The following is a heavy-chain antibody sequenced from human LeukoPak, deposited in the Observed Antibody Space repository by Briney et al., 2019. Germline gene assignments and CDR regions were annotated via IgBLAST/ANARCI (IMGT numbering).Heavy chain of an antibody. CDR3: ARTRPRYSSGWYEGDY. CDR1: GGTFSSYA. V-gene: IGHV1-69*05. J-gene: IGHJ4*02. Sequence: SVKVSCKASGGTFSSYAISWVRQAPGQGLEWMGRIIPIFGTANYAQKFQGRVTITTDESTGTAYMELSSLRSEDTAVYYCARTRPRYSSGWYEGDYWGQGTLVTVSS. D-gene: IGHD6-19*01. CDR2: IIPIFGTA.